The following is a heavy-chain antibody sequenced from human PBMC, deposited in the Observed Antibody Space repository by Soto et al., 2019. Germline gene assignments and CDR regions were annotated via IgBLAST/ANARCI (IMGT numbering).Heavy chain of an antibody. CDR3: AHFDWFIDY. J-gene: IGHJ4*02. D-gene: IGHD3-9*01. CDR2: ISGNGAST. V-gene: IGHV3-23*01. CDR1: GFTFSKYA. Sequence: GGSLRLSCAASGFTFSKYAMTWARQAPGKGLEWVSAISGNGASTYYADSVKGRFTISRDNSKNTLYLQMNSLRAEDTAVYYCAHFDWFIDYWGQGTLVTVSS.